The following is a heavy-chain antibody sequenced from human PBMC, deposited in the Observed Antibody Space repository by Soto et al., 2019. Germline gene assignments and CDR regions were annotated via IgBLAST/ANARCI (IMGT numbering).Heavy chain of an antibody. J-gene: IGHJ4*02. Sequence: QVQLVQSGAELKMPGSSVKVSCKTSGSIFITYGFSWVRQAPGQGLEWMGGIIPFLGKTNHAQKFQGRVTITTDQATCTVYMELTNLTFEDTAVYLCARETAHRGASGRLLLPENFDSWGQGTLVTVSS. D-gene: IGHD3-10*01. V-gene: IGHV1-69*01. CDR1: GSIFITYG. CDR2: IIPFLGKT. CDR3: ARETAHRGASGRLLLPENFDS.